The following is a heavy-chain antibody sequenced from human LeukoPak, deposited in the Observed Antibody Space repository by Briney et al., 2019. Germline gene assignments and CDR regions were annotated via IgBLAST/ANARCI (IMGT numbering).Heavy chain of an antibody. J-gene: IGHJ4*02. CDR2: ISSGSGTI. CDR3: AREYSGNYPYYFDY. V-gene: IGHV3-48*01. Sequence: GGALRLSCAASGFTFSSQSMNWIRQAPGKGLEWVSHISSGSGTIYYADSVKGRFTISRDNAKNSLYLQMNSLRAEDTAVYYCAREYSGNYPYYFDYWGQGTLVTVSS. D-gene: IGHD1-26*01. CDR1: GFTFSSQS.